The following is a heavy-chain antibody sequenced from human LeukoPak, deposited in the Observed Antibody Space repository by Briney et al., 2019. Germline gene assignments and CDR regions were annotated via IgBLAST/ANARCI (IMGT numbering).Heavy chain of an antibody. V-gene: IGHV4-4*07. CDR1: GGSISSYY. D-gene: IGHD1-26*01. Sequence: SGTLSLTCTVSGGSISSYYWSWIRQPAGKGLEWIGRIYTSGSTNYNPSLKSRVTMSVDTSKNQFSLKLSSVTAADTAVYYCAGESGPGYSGSYYYNYWDQGTLVTVSS. J-gene: IGHJ4*02. CDR2: IYTSGST. CDR3: AGESGPGYSGSYYYNY.